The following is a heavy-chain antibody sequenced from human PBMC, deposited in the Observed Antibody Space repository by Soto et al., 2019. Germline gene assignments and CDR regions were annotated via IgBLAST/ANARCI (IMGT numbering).Heavy chain of an antibody. J-gene: IGHJ6*02. V-gene: IGHV3-9*01. CDR2: ISWNSGSI. CDR1: GFTFDDYA. CDR3: AKDMVEAAYCGGDCYHVGLNYGMDV. D-gene: IGHD2-21*02. Sequence: EVQLVESGGGLVQPGRSLRLSCAASGFTFDDYAMHWVRQAPGKGLEWVSGISWNSGSIGYADSVKGRFTISRDNAKNALYLQMNSLRAEDTALYYCAKDMVEAAYCGGDCYHVGLNYGMDVWGQGTTVTVSS.